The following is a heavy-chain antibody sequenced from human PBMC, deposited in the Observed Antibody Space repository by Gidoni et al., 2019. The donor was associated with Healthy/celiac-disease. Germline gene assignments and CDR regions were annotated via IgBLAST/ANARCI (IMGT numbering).Heavy chain of an antibody. J-gene: IGHJ6*02. V-gene: IGHV3-48*01. Sequence: VQPGGSLRLSCAASGFTFSSYSMNWVRPAPGKGLEWVSYISSSSSTIYYADSVKGRLTIFRDTAKNSLYLQMNSLRAEDTAVYYCARNRDNWNNHNNYYYGMDVWGQGTTVTVS. CDR3: ARNRDNWNNHNNYYYGMDV. CDR1: GFTFSSYS. D-gene: IGHD1-20*01. CDR2: ISSSSSTI.